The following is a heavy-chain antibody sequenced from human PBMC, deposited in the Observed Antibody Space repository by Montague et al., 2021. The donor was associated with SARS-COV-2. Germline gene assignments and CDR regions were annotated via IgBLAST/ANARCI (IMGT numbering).Heavy chain of an antibody. CDR2: IFHSGIT. CDR3: ARTEYNWNDWFDP. CDR1: GGSISSYY. Sequence: SETLSLTCSVSGGSISSYYCSWIRQSPGKGLEWIGYIFHSGITDYNPSLKSRVTISVDMSKNQFSLPLNSVTAADTAVHYCARTEYNWNDWFDPWGQGTLVTVS. D-gene: IGHD1-20*01. J-gene: IGHJ5*02. V-gene: IGHV4-59*13.